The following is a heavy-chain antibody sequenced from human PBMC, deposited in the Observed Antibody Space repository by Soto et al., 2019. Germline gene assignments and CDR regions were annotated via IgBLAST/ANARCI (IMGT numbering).Heavy chain of an antibody. J-gene: IGHJ6*02. Sequence: GGSLRLSCAASGFTFSSYGMHWVRQAPGKGLEWVAVISYDGSNKYYADSVKGRFTISRDNSKNTLYLQMNSLRAEETAVYYCAKDMVRGVFHYYYGMDVWGQGTTVTVSS. CDR1: GFTFSSYG. V-gene: IGHV3-30*18. CDR3: AKDMVRGVFHYYYGMDV. D-gene: IGHD3-10*01. CDR2: ISYDGSNK.